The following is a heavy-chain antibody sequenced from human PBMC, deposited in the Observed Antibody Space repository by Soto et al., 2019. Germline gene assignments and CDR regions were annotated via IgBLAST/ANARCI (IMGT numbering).Heavy chain of an antibody. Sequence: SETLSLTCTVSGGSISSGDYYWSWIRQPPGKGLEWIGYIYYSGSTYYNPSLKSRVTISVDTSKNQFSLKLSSVTAADPAVYYCDRDNILGILYGGIDVSDQGTTVTVSS. J-gene: IGHJ6*02. CDR2: IYYSGST. CDR3: DRDNILGILYGGIDV. CDR1: GGSISSGDYY. D-gene: IGHD3-9*01. V-gene: IGHV4-30-4*01.